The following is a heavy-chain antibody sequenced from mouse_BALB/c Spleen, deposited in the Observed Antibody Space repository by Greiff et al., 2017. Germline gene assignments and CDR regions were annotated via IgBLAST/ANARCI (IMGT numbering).Heavy chain of an antibody. CDR3: AGDKLQYYGSSYGAMDY. V-gene: IGHV7-3*02. CDR2: IRNKANGYTT. D-gene: IGHD1-1*01. CDR1: GFTFTDYY. J-gene: IGHJ4*01. Sequence: EVKLVESGGGLVQPGGSLRLSCATSGFTFTDYYMSWVRQPPGKALEWLGFIRNKANGYTTEYSASVKGRFTISRDNSQSILYLQMHTLRAEVSATYYCAGDKLQYYGSSYGAMDYWGQGTSVTVSS.